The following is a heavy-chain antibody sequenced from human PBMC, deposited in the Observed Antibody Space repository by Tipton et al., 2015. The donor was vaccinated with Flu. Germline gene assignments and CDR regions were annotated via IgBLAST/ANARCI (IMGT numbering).Heavy chain of an antibody. CDR2: IQYSGHT. V-gene: IGHV4-59*01. D-gene: IGHD3-10*01. CDR3: ARHVDRSWMLEF. Sequence: LSLSCSVSGGSINSSYWSWIRQSPGKGLEWIGNIQYSGHTNYNPSLKSRVTIAVDTSKNQFSLQLSSVAAADTAVYYCARHVDRSWMLEFWGQGTLVTVSS. J-gene: IGHJ4*02. CDR1: GGSINSSY.